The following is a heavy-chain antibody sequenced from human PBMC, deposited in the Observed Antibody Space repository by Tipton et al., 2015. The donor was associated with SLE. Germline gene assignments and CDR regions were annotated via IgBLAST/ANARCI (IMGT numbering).Heavy chain of an antibody. J-gene: IGHJ3*02. Sequence: SLRLSCAASGFTFYNAWMSWVRQSPGKGLEWVGRIKSKTDGGTIDYAAPVKGRFTISRDDSKNTLYLQINSLKTEDTAMYYCTTDTHQVLYGGYDAFDIWGQGTMVTVSS. CDR3: TTDTHQVLYGGYDAFDI. CDR1: GFTFYNAW. CDR2: IKSKTDGGTI. D-gene: IGHD2-8*02. V-gene: IGHV3-15*01.